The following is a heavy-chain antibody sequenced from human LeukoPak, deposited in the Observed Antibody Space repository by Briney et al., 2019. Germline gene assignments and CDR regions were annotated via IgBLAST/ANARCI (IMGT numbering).Heavy chain of an antibody. J-gene: IGHJ5*02. D-gene: IGHD3-10*01. Sequence: TSETLSLTCTVSGGSISSRDHYWGWIRQPPAKGLEWIGNVCYSGSSYYNSSLQSRVTISVDTSQNQFSLKLRSVTGADTAVYYCASLVSLWFGESPNWFDRWGRGTLVTVSS. CDR3: ASLVSLWFGESPNWFDR. CDR1: GGSISSRDHY. CDR2: VCYSGSS. V-gene: IGHV4-39*01.